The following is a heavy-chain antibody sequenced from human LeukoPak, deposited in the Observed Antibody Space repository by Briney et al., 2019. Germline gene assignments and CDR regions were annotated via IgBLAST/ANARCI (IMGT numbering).Heavy chain of an antibody. CDR2: ISSSSSYI. D-gene: IGHD4-17*01. CDR1: GFTFSSYS. CDR3: ARALHGAANWFDP. V-gene: IGHV3-21*01. J-gene: IGHJ5*02. Sequence: GSLRLSCAASGFTFSSYSMNWVRQAPGKGLEWVSSISSSSSYIYYADSVKGRFTISRDNAKNSLYLQMNSLRAEDTAVYYCARALHGAANWFDPWGQGTLVTVSS.